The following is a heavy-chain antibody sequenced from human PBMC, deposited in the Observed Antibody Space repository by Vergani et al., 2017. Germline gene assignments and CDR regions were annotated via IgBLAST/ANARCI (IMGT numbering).Heavy chain of an antibody. CDR2: IYWNDDK. V-gene: IGHV2-5*01. D-gene: IGHD4-17*01. J-gene: IGHJ4*02. CDR3: AHLFLGRYGDYFDY. Sequence: QITLKESGPTLVKPTQTLTLTCTFSGFSLSTSGVGVGWIRQPPGKALEWLALIYWNDDKRYSPSLKSRLTITKDTSKNQVVLTMTNMDPVDTATYYCAHLFLGRYGDYFDYWGQGTLVTVSS. CDR1: GFSLSTSGVG.